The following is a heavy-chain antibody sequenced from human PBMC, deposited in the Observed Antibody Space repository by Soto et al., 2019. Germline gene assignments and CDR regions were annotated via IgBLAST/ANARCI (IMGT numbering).Heavy chain of an antibody. CDR3: ARDRGNYGDPWVYYYYGMDV. CDR2: IYYSGST. V-gene: IGHV4-31*03. Sequence: QVQLQESGRELVKPSQTLSVTCTVSGCSITSGGYYWRWIRQHPGKVLEWIGYIYYSGSTYYNPSHKSRFTISVDTSKNQFSLKLSSVTAPDTAVYCGARDRGNYGDPWVYYYYGMDVWGQGPKVTVSS. D-gene: IGHD4-17*01. J-gene: IGHJ6*02. CDR1: GCSITSGGYY.